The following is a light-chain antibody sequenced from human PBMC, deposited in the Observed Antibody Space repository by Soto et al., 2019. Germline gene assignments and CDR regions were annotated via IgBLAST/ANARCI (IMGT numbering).Light chain of an antibody. CDR3: QQYQTYST. J-gene: IGKJ1*01. V-gene: IGKV1-5*01. CDR1: QSIRSL. CDR2: DAS. Sequence: DIQMTQSHSTLSASVGDSVTITCRASQSIRSLLAWYQQKPGKAPKVLIYDASSLGSGVPSRFSGSGSGTEFTLTISSLQPDDFATYLCQQYQTYSTFGQGTKVDIK.